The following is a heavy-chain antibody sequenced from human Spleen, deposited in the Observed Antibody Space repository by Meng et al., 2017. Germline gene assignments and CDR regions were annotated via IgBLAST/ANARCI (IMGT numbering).Heavy chain of an antibody. CDR3: APLGGSVDYGERGLDR. CDR1: GFTLSRYE. CDR2: ISSSGGTI. J-gene: IGHJ5*02. Sequence: GGSLRLSCEASGFTLSRYEMNWVRQAPGKGLQWISFISSSGGTISYADSVKGRFTISRDNAKNSLVLQMSGLTVDDTAVYYCAPLGGSVDYGERGLDRWGQGTLVTGSS. D-gene: IGHD4-17*01. V-gene: IGHV3-48*03.